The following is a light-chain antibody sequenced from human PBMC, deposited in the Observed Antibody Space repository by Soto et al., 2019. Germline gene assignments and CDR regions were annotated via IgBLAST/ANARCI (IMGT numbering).Light chain of an antibody. CDR2: GAS. CDR3: QQYGPSPMYT. J-gene: IGKJ2*01. CDR1: QSLYNNY. V-gene: IGKV3-20*01. Sequence: EIVLTQSPGSLSLFPGETATLSCRASQSLYNNYLAWYQEKPGQAPRLLIHGASSRPTGIPDRFSGSGSGTDFTLTITRLEPEDSAVYYCQQYGPSPMYTFGQGTKLEIK.